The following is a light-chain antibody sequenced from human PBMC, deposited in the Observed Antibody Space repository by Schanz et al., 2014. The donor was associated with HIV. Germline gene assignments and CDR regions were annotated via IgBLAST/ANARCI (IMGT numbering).Light chain of an antibody. Sequence: DIQMTQSPSTLSASVGDRVTITCRASQFINNWMAWYQQKPGKAPKVLIYKASSLESGVPSRFSGSGSGTEFTLTISSLHPDDFATYYCQQCVTYPYTFGQGTKLDIK. CDR3: QQCVTYPYT. CDR1: QFINNW. CDR2: KAS. J-gene: IGKJ2*01. V-gene: IGKV1-5*03.